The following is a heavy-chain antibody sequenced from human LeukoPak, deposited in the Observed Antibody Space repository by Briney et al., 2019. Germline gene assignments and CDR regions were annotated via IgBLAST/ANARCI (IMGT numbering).Heavy chain of an antibody. V-gene: IGHV3-15*01. CDR2: IKSKTDGGTT. D-gene: IGHD5-12*01. CDR3: TTSGGGYGPYYFDY. CDR1: GSTFSNAW. Sequence: KPGGSLRLSCAASGSTFSNAWMSWVRQAPGKGLEWVGRIKSKTDGGTTDYAAPVKGRFTISRDDSKNTLYLQMNSLKTEDTAVYYCTTSGGGYGPYYFDYWGQGTLVTVSS. J-gene: IGHJ4*02.